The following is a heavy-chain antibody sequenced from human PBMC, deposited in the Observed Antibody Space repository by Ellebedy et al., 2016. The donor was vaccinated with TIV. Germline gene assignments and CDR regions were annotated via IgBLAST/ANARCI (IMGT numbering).Heavy chain of an antibody. D-gene: IGHD2-8*01. V-gene: IGHV4-39*01. CDR2: IYYSGSP. CDR1: GGSIRSSSYY. J-gene: IGHJ5*02. Sequence: SETLSLXXTVSGGSIRSSSYYWGWIRKPPGKGLEWIGSIYYSGSPYYNQSLKSRVTISVDTSKNQFSLELSSVTAADTAVYYCARLTYCTNGVCSSPSWFDPWGQGTLVTVSS. CDR3: ARLTYCTNGVCSSPSWFDP.